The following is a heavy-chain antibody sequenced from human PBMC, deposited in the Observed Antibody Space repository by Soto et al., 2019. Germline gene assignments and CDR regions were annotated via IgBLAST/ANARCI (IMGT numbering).Heavy chain of an antibody. V-gene: IGHV3-30-3*01. D-gene: IGHD2-8*01. CDR3: AKEDDAWTNGHFDI. CDR1: GFSFRSYA. CDR2: IGYDGNNK. Sequence: SGGSMRLSCAASGFSFRSYAMHWVRQAPGKGLEWLAVIGYDGNNKYYADSVKGRFTISRDNSKNTLYVQMNSLRAEDTAIYYCAKEDDAWTNGHFDIWGQGTMVTVSS. J-gene: IGHJ3*02.